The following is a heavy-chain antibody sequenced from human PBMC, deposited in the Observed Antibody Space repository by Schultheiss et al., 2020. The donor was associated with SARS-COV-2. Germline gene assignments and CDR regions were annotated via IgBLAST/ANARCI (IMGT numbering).Heavy chain of an antibody. CDR2: ISYDGSNK. J-gene: IGHJ6*03. V-gene: IGHV3-30*01. D-gene: IGHD3-22*01. CDR1: GFTFSSYA. CDR3: ARDNPSGYLYYYMDV. Sequence: GGSLRLSCAASGFTFSSYAMHWVRQAPGKGLEWVAVISYDGSNKYYADSVKGRFTISRDNSKNTLYLQMNSLRAEDTAVYYCARDNPSGYLYYYMDVWGKGTTVTVSS.